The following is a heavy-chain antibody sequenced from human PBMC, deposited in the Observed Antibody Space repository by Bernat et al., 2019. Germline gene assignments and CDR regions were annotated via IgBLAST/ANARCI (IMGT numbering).Heavy chain of an antibody. CDR2: INHSGST. D-gene: IGHD2-15*01. CDR1: GGSFSGYY. V-gene: IGHV4-34*01. CDR3: ASTGGGYCSGGSCYGWDWFDP. Sequence: QVQLQQWGAGLLKPSETLSLTCAVYGGSFSGYYWSWIRQPPGKGLEGIGEINHSGSTNYNPSLKSRVTISVDTSKNQFSLKLSSVTAADTAVYYCASTGGGYCSGGSCYGWDWFDPWGQGTLVTVSS. J-gene: IGHJ5*02.